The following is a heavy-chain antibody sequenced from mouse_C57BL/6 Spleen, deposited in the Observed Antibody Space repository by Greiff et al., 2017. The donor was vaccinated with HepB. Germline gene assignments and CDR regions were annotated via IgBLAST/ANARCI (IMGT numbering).Heavy chain of an antibody. V-gene: IGHV5-6*01. Sequence: EVHLVESGGGLVKPGGSLKLSCAASGFTFSSYAMSWVRQTPEKRLEWVATISDGGSYTYYPDSVKGRFTISRDNAKNTLYLQMSSLKSEDTAMYYCARLYDYDWYFDVWGTGTTVTVSS. J-gene: IGHJ1*03. CDR1: GFTFSSYA. CDR2: ISDGGSYT. D-gene: IGHD2-4*01. CDR3: ARLYDYDWYFDV.